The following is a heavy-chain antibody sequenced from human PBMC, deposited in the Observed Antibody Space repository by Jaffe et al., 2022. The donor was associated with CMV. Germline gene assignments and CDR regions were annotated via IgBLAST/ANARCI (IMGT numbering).Heavy chain of an antibody. CDR3: ARAFDYYDSSGYLDY. CDR1: GFTFSSYE. J-gene: IGHJ4*02. CDR2: ISSSGSTI. Sequence: EVQLVESGGGLVQPGGSLRLSCAASGFTFSSYEMNWVRQAPGKGLEWVSYISSSGSTIYYADSVKGRFTISRDNAKNSLYLQMNSLRAEDTAVYYCARAFDYYDSSGYLDYWGQGTLVTVSS. V-gene: IGHV3-48*03. D-gene: IGHD3-22*01.